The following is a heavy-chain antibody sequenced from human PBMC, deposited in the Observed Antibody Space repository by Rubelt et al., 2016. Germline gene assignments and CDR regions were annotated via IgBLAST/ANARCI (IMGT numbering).Heavy chain of an antibody. D-gene: IGHD3-10*01. CDR3: ARLPADRPSDKAGDYIDS. J-gene: IGHJ4*02. CDR2: IYPGDSDT. V-gene: IGHV5-51*01. CDR1: GYSFTSYW. Sequence: EVQLVQSGAEVKKPGESLKISCKGSGYSFTSYWIGWVRKMPGKGLEWLGIIYPGDSDTRYSPSFQGLATLSADKSIASAYLQWSTRKAADTAIYFCARLPADRPSDKAGDYIDSWGQGALVTVSS.